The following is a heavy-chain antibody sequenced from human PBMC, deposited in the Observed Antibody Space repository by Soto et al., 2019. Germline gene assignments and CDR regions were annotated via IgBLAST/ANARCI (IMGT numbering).Heavy chain of an antibody. Sequence: GGSLRLSCAASGFTFSSYAMSWVRQAPGKGLEWVSAISGSGGSTYYADSVKGRFTISRDNSKNTLYLQMNSLRAEDTAVYYCARNNYDILTGYLDNWFDPWGQGTLVTVSS. D-gene: IGHD3-9*01. J-gene: IGHJ5*02. CDR3: ARNNYDILTGYLDNWFDP. V-gene: IGHV3-23*01. CDR2: ISGSGGST. CDR1: GFTFSSYA.